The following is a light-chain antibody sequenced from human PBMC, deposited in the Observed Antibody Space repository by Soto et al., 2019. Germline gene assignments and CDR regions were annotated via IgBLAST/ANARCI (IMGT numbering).Light chain of an antibody. CDR3: KQRSNWPLT. Sequence: EIVMTQSPATLSVSPGERATLSCRASQSVSNYLAWYQQKPGQAHRLLIYDASNRATGIQARFSGSGSGTDFTLTIRSLEPEDFAVYYCKQRSNWPLTFGGGTKVDI. CDR2: DAS. J-gene: IGKJ4*01. V-gene: IGKV3-11*01. CDR1: QSVSNY.